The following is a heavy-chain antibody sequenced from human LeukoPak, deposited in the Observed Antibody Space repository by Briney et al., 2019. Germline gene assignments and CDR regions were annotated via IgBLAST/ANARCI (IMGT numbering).Heavy chain of an antibody. CDR3: ARVPLSDSSGHYYPH. D-gene: IGHD3-22*01. Sequence: ASVKVSCKPSGYTFANYGMHWVRQAPRQSLEWMGWINTGNGNTKSSQKFQDRVALTRGTSASTAYMEPNSLSSEDTAVYYCARVPLSDSSGHYYPHWGQGTLVTVSS. CDR2: INTGNGNT. J-gene: IGHJ1*01. V-gene: IGHV1-3*04. CDR1: GYTFANYG.